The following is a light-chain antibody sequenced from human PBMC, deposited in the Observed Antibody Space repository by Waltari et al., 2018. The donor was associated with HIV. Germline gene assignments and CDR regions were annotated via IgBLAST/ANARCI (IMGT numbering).Light chain of an antibody. CDR3: AAWDDSLNAYV. CDR2: NDV. V-gene: IGLV1-44*01. Sequence: QSVLIQPPSSSGSPGQRVTISCSGSSSHVGSTTVNWYQHLPGVAPKLLILNDVERPAGVPDRFSGSKSGTSASLAISGLQSEDEGDYYCAAWDDSLNAYVFGTGTTVTVL. CDR1: SSHVGSTT. J-gene: IGLJ1*01.